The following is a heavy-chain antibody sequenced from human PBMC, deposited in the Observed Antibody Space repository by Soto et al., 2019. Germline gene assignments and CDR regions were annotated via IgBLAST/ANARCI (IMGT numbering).Heavy chain of an antibody. Sequence: EVQLVESGGGLVQPGGSLRLSCAASGFTFSSYAMHWVRQAPGKGLEYVSAISSNGGSTYYANSVKGRFTISRDNSKNKQYLQMGSLRAEDMAVYYCARDTKSGTYSLDYWGQGTLVTVSS. V-gene: IGHV3-64*01. CDR3: ARDTKSGTYSLDY. D-gene: IGHD1-26*01. CDR1: GFTFSSYA. CDR2: ISSNGGST. J-gene: IGHJ4*02.